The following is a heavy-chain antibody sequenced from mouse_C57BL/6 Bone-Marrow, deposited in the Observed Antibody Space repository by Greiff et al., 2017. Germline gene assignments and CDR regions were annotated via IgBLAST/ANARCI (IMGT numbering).Heavy chain of an antibody. V-gene: IGHV1-77*01. Sequence: VKLVESGAELVKPGASVKISCKASGYTFTDYYINWVKQRPGQGLEWIGKSGPGSGSTYYNEKFKGKATLTADKSSSTAYMQLSSLTSEDSAVYFCARGNPFAYWGQGTLVTVSA. CDR1: GYTFTDYY. J-gene: IGHJ3*01. CDR2: SGPGSGST. CDR3: ARGNPFAY. D-gene: IGHD2-1*01.